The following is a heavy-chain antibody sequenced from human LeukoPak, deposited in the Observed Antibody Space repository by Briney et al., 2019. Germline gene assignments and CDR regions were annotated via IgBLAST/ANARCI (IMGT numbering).Heavy chain of an antibody. CDR2: INPSGGST. CDR1: GYTFTSYY. J-gene: IGHJ4*02. Sequence: ASVKVSCKASGYTFTSYYMHWVRQAPGQGLEWMGIINPSGGSTSYAQKFQGRVTMTRDMSTSTVYMELSSLRSEDTAVYYCAKDFHFSDTAMEGPFDYWGQGTLVTVSS. D-gene: IGHD5-18*01. V-gene: IGHV1-46*01. CDR3: AKDFHFSDTAMEGPFDY.